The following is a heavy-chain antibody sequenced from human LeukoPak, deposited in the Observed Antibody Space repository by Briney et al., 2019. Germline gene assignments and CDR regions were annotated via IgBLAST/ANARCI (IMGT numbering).Heavy chain of an antibody. D-gene: IGHD6-6*01. CDR1: GFTLRNYW. CDR3: ARYSSSSGGASYYLDY. V-gene: IGHV3-74*01. J-gene: IGHJ4*01. CDR2: ISGGGGVT. Sequence: GGSLRLSCTASGFTLRNYWMHWVRQVPGKRLVWVSRISGGGGVTNYADSVQGRFTISRDNAKNILYLQINSLRSEDTAVYYCARYSSSSGGASYYLDYWGHGTLVTVSS.